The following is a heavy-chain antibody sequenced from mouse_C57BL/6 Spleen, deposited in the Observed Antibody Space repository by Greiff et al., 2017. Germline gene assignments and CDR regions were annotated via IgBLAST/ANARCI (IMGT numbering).Heavy chain of an antibody. D-gene: IGHD1-1*01. Sequence: EVQLQQSGPELVKPGASVKISCKASGYSFTGYYMNWVKQSPEKSLEWIGEINPSTGGTTYNQKFKAKATLTVDKSSSTAYMQLKSLTSEDSAVYYCARDSDYYGSSYVYYYAMDYWGQGTSVTVSS. CDR3: ARDSDYYGSSYVYYYAMDY. CDR2: INPSTGGT. J-gene: IGHJ4*01. V-gene: IGHV1-42*01. CDR1: GYSFTGYY.